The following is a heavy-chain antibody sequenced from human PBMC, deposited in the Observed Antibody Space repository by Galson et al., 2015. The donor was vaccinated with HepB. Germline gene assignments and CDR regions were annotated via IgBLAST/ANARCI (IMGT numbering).Heavy chain of an antibody. CDR1: GLIFSNYW. V-gene: IGHV3-7*03. Sequence: SLRLSCAASGLIFSNYWMNWVRQAPGKGLEWVANIKLDGTEKYYVDSVRGRFTISRDNAKNSLSLQMNSLRAEDTAVYYCARGPASRNFYYYYGMDVWGQGTTVTVSS. D-gene: IGHD1-7*01. CDR2: IKLDGTEK. CDR3: ARGPASRNFYYYYGMDV. J-gene: IGHJ6*02.